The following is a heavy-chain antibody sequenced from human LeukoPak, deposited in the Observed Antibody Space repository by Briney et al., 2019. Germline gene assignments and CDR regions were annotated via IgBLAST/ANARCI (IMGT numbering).Heavy chain of an antibody. CDR2: IYNSGST. J-gene: IGHJ2*01. Sequence: SETLSLTCTVSGGSITSYYWNWIRQPPGKGLEWIGNIYNSGSTDYNPSLKSRVTISLNTSKNQISLKLSSVTAADTAVYYCARDKGPYWYFDLWGRGTLVTVSS. CDR1: GGSITSYY. V-gene: IGHV4-59*01. CDR3: ARDKGPYWYFDL.